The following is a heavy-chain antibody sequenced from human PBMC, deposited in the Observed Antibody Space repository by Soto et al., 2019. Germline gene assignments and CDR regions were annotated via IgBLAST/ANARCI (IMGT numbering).Heavy chain of an antibody. J-gene: IGHJ6*02. V-gene: IGHV3-30*18. Sequence: PGGSLRLSCAASGFTFSSYGMHWVRQAPGKGLEWVAVISYDGSNKYYADSVKGRFTISRDNSKNTLYLQMNSLRAEDTAVYYCAKDLHYGDYIYYYYYGMDVWGQGTTVTVSS. CDR2: ISYDGSNK. D-gene: IGHD4-17*01. CDR3: AKDLHYGDYIYYYYYGMDV. CDR1: GFTFSSYG.